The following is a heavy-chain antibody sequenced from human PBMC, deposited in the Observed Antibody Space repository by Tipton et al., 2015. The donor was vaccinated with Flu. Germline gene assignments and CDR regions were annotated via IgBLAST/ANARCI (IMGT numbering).Heavy chain of an antibody. Sequence: GSLRLSCAASGFSFSNYWMHWIRQDAGKGLMWVSRISSDGTSIKYADSVQGRFIISRDNAKKTVYLQMNGLRVDDSAVYYCVRRGDVAEYFQQWGQGTLVTVST. CDR3: VRRGDVAEYFQQ. D-gene: IGHD2-21*01. J-gene: IGHJ1*01. CDR2: ISSDGTSI. V-gene: IGHV3-74*03. CDR1: GFSFSNYW.